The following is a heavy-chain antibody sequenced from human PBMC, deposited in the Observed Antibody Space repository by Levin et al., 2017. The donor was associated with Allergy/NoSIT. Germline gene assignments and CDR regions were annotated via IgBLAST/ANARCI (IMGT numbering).Heavy chain of an antibody. CDR2: ITNSGRT. J-gene: IGHJ4*02. CDR1: GFTFSSYA. Sequence: GESLKISCAASGFTFSSYAMSWVRQAPGKGLEWVSAITNSGRTYYADSVKGRFTVSRDNSKNTLYLQMNSLRADDTAVYYCAKEMTTVVPVFDYWGQGTLVTVSS. D-gene: IGHD4-23*01. CDR3: AKEMTTVVPVFDY. V-gene: IGHV3-23*01.